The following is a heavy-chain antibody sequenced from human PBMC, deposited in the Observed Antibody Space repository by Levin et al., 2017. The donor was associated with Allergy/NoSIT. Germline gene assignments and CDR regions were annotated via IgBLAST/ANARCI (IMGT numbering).Heavy chain of an antibody. J-gene: IGHJ5*02. CDR1: GFTFSGSA. CDR3: TRQWQWLGHWGFDP. D-gene: IGHD6-19*01. Sequence: GESLKISCAASGFTFSGSAMHWVRQASGKGLEWVGRIRSKANSYATAYAASVKGRFTISRDDSKNTAYLQMNSLKTEDTAVYYCTRQWQWLGHWGFDPWGQGTLVTVSS. V-gene: IGHV3-73*01. CDR2: IRSKANSYAT.